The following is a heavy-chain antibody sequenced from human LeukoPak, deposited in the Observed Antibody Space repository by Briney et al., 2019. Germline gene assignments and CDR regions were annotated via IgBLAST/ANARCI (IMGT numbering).Heavy chain of an antibody. CDR1: GGSISSGGYY. J-gene: IGHJ4*02. CDR3: ARDLGGSSGNFDY. D-gene: IGHD1-26*01. V-gene: IGHV4-30-2*01. CDR2: IYHSGST. Sequence: SQTLSLTCTVSGGSISSGGYYWSWIRQPPGKGLEWIGYIYHSGSTYYNPSLKSRVTISVDRSKNQFSLKLSSVTAADTAVYYCARDLGGSSGNFDYWGQGTLVTVSS.